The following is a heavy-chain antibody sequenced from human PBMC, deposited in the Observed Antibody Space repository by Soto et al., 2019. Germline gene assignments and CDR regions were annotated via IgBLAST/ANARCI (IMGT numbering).Heavy chain of an antibody. Sequence: QVQLVESGGGVVQPGRSLRLSCAASGFTFSSYGMHWVRQAPGKGLEWVAVISYDGSNKYYADSVKGRFTISRDKSKNTLYLQMNSLRAEDTAVYYFAKDFSVWYQLPDIWGQGTMVTVSS. CDR3: AKDFSVWYQLPDI. V-gene: IGHV3-30*18. J-gene: IGHJ3*02. CDR1: GFTFSSYG. D-gene: IGHD2-2*01. CDR2: ISYDGSNK.